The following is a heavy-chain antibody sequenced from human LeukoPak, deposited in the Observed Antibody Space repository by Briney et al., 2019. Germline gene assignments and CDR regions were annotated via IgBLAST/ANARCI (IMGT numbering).Heavy chain of an antibody. CDR2: IIPILGIA. V-gene: IGHV1-69*04. D-gene: IGHD1-26*01. J-gene: IGHJ6*02. CDR1: GGTFSSYA. CDR3: ARDVGAQNYYYYYGMDV. Sequence: GASVKVSCKASGGTFSSYAISWVRQAPGQGLEWMGRIIPILGIANYAQKFQGRATITADKSTSTAYMELSSLRSEDTAVYYCARDVGAQNYYYYYGMDVWGQGTTVTVSS.